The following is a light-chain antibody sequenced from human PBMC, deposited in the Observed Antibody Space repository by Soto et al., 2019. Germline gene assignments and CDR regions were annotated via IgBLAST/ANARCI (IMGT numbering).Light chain of an antibody. CDR1: QSVSIW. CDR2: KSS. V-gene: IGKV1-5*03. CDR3: QQFNTSPWT. J-gene: IGKJ1*01. Sequence: DIQMTQSPSTLSASEGDRVTISCRASQSVSIWLAWYQQKPGRAPKLLIYKSSILESGVPSRFSGSGSGTEFTLTISSLQPDDFATYYCQQFNTSPWTFDQGTKVDIK.